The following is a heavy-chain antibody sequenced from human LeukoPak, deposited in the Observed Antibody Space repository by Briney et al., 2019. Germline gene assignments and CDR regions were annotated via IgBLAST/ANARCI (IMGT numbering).Heavy chain of an antibody. CDR1: GGSISSYY. Sequence: SETLSLTCTVSGGSISSYYWSWIRQPAGKGLEWIGRVYTRGTTYYNPSLKSRVSMSEDTSKNQFSLKLTSVTAADTAVYYCASTTYYYGSGSYYFDYWGQGTLVTVSP. CDR3: ASTTYYYGSGSYYFDY. V-gene: IGHV4-4*07. CDR2: VYTRGTT. J-gene: IGHJ4*02. D-gene: IGHD3-10*01.